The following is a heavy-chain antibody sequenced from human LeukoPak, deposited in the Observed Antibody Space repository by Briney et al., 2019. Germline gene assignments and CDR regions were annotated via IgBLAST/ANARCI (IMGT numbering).Heavy chain of an antibody. CDR2: ISGSGDST. CDR1: GFTFSNYA. J-gene: IGHJ4*02. CDR3: AKVGIAGPSRGGGYLDY. D-gene: IGHD6-13*01. V-gene: IGHV3-23*01. Sequence: GGSLRLSCAASGFTFSNYAMTWVRQAPGRGLEWVSSISGSGDSTYYADSVKGRFTISRDNSKNTLYLQMDSLRVEDPVIYYCAKVGIAGPSRGGGYLDYWGQGTPVTVSS.